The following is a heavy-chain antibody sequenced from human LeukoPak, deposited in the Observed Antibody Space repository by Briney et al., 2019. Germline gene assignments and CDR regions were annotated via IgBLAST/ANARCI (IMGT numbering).Heavy chain of an antibody. J-gene: IGHJ4*02. Sequence: GGSLRLSCAASGFTFSSYAMHWVRQAPGKGLEWVAVISYDGSNKYYADSVKGRFTISRDNSKNTLYLQMNSLRAEDTAVYYCARDSYYGSGSPMYYFDYWGQGTLVTVSS. CDR3: ARDSYYGSGSPMYYFDY. CDR2: ISYDGSNK. V-gene: IGHV3-30-3*01. CDR1: GFTFSSYA. D-gene: IGHD3-10*01.